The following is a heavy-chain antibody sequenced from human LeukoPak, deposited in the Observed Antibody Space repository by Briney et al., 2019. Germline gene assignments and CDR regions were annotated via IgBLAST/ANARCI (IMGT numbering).Heavy chain of an antibody. V-gene: IGHV3-23*01. CDR2: ISGSGRST. J-gene: IGHJ4*02. CDR1: GFTFSNYV. Sequence: GGSLRLSCAASGFTFSNYVMSWVRQAPGKGLEWVSAISGSGRSTYDADSVKGRFTISRDNSKNTLYLQMNSLRAEDTAVYYCAKIPVRGVILPYWGQGTLVTVSS. D-gene: IGHD3-10*01. CDR3: AKIPVRGVILPY.